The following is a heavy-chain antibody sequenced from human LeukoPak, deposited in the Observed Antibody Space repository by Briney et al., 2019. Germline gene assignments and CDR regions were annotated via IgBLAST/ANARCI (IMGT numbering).Heavy chain of an antibody. CDR2: ISWNSGSI. Sequence: PGRSLRLSCAASGFTFDDYAMHWVRQAPGKGLEWVSGISWNSGSIGYADSVKGRFTISRDNAKNSLYLQMNSLRAEDTAVYYCARADIPVEYSSPPDYYYYMDVWGKGTTVTVSS. D-gene: IGHD6-6*01. CDR3: ARADIPVEYSSPPDYYYYMDV. V-gene: IGHV3-9*01. J-gene: IGHJ6*03. CDR1: GFTFDDYA.